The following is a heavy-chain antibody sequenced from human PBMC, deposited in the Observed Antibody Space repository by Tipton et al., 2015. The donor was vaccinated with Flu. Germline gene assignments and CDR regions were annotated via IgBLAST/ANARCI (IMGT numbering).Heavy chain of an antibody. CDR3: AVSLPGIAAAGTLGY. Sequence: QVQLVQSGAEVKKPGSSVKVSCKASGGTFSSYAISWVRQAPGQGHEWMGRIIPIFGTANYAQKFQGRVTITADESTSTAYMELSSLRSEDTAVYYCAVSLPGIAAAGTLGYWGQGTLVTVSS. J-gene: IGHJ4*02. D-gene: IGHD6-13*01. CDR2: IIPIFGTA. V-gene: IGHV1-69*18. CDR1: GGTFSSYA.